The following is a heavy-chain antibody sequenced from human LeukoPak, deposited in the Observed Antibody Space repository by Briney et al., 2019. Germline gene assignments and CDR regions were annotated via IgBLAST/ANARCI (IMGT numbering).Heavy chain of an antibody. Sequence: GGSLRLSCAASGFTFSRYAMSWVRQAPGKGLEWVSTISSSGDTTYFADSVKGRFIISRDNSKNTVYLQVTSLRVGDTATYFCAKGSRLDCYVYWGQGHPGHRLL. D-gene: IGHD1-1*01. CDR3: AKGSRLDCYVY. V-gene: IGHV3-23*01. J-gene: IGHJ4*03. CDR2: ISSSGDTT. CDR1: GFTFSRYA.